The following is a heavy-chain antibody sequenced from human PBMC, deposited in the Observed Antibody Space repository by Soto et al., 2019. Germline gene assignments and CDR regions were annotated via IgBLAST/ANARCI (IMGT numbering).Heavy chain of an antibody. CDR2: IGTAGDT. CDR1: GFTFSSYD. V-gene: IGHV3-13*01. J-gene: IGHJ6*02. CDR3: ARDRRGYGMDV. Sequence: GGSLRLSXAASGFTFSSYDMHWVRQATGKGLEWVSAIGTAGDTYYPGSVKGRFTISRENAKNSLYLQMNSLRAGDTAVYYCARDRRGYGMDVWGQGTTVTVSS.